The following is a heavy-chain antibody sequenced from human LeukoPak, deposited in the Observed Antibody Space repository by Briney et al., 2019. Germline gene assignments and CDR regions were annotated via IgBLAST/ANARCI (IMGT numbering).Heavy chain of an antibody. V-gene: IGHV3-23*01. CDR1: GFTFSSYA. Sequence: GGSLRLSCAASGFTFSSYAMSWVRQAPGKGLKWVSAISGSGGSTYYADSVKGRFTISRDNSKNTLYLQMNSLRAEDTAVYYCAKTEGGGWYPPTKYYYMDVWGKGTTITVSS. J-gene: IGHJ6*03. CDR3: AKTEGGGWYPPTKYYYMDV. CDR2: ISGSGGST. D-gene: IGHD6-19*01.